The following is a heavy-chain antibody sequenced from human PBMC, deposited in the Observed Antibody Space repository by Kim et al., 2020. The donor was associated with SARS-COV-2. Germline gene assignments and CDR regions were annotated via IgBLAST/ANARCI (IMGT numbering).Heavy chain of an antibody. V-gene: IGHV3-9*01. CDR3: AKGGSSSWYYPHWYFDL. CDR1: GFTFDDYA. D-gene: IGHD6-13*01. J-gene: IGHJ2*01. Sequence: GGSLRLSCAASGFTFDDYAMHWVRQAPGKGLEWVSGISWNSGSIGYADSVKGRFTISRDNAKNSLYLQMNSLRAEDTALYYCAKGGSSSWYYPHWYFDLWGRGTLVTVSS. CDR2: ISWNSGSI.